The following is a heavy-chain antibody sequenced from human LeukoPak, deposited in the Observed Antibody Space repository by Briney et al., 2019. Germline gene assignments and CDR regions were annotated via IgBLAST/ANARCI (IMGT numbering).Heavy chain of an antibody. D-gene: IGHD6-13*01. J-gene: IGHJ4*02. CDR3: ARAYDSSWHNFDY. Sequence: GGSLRLSCAASGFTFSSYDMYWVRQAPGKGLECVAIISRQSGASTYYAASVEGRFTISRDNSRSTLYLEMDSLRYEDTAVYYCARAYDSSWHNFDYWGQGSLVTVSS. V-gene: IGHV3-23*01. CDR1: GFTFSSYD. CDR2: ISRQSGAST.